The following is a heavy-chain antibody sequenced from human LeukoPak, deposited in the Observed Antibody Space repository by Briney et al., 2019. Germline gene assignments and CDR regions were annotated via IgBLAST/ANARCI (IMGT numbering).Heavy chain of an antibody. D-gene: IGHD5-18*01. V-gene: IGHV1-69*05. CDR1: GATFSSYA. J-gene: IGHJ6*03. CDR2: IIPIFGTA. CDR3: AIPRDYVDTAPYYMDV. Sequence: GSSGKLSCKASGATFSSYAISWVRQAPGQGLEWMGGIIPIFGTANYAQKFQGRVTITTDESTSTAYMELSSLRSEDTAVYYCAIPRDYVDTAPYYMDVWGKGTTVTVSS.